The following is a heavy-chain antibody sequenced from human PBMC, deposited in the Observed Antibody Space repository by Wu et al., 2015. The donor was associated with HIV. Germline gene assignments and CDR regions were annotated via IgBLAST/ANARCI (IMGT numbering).Heavy chain of an antibody. CDR1: GYRFTSYG. CDR2: ISTYNGDT. D-gene: IGHD2-21*02. V-gene: IGHV1-18*01. CDR3: ARTVTGHDYFDL. Sequence: VQSAAEVKKPGDSVTVSCKTSGYRFTSYGITWVRQAPGQGLEWMGWISTYNGDTNFAQKFQGRLTMTTATSSSTAYMELRSLKSDDTAVYFCARTVTGHDYFDLWGQGSLVTVSS. J-gene: IGHJ4*02.